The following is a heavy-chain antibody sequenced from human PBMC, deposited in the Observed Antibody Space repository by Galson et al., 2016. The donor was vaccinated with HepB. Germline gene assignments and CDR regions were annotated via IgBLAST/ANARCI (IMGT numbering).Heavy chain of an antibody. Sequence: SVKVSCKASGYSLSDYNLHWVRQAPGQGLEWMGWINPDTGASNCTQRFQGGVFMASDTSISTAYLELRSLRSGDTATYYCAREGDIVVPVSADDAFDLWGQGTMVTV. CDR2: INPDTGAS. CDR3: AREGDIVVPVSADDAFDL. V-gene: IGHV1-2*02. D-gene: IGHD2-15*01. J-gene: IGHJ3*01. CDR1: GYSLSDYN.